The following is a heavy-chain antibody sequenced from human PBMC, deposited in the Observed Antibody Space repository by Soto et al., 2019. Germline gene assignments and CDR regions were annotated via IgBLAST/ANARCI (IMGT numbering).Heavy chain of an antibody. CDR2: IKQDGSEK. J-gene: IGHJ6*02. V-gene: IGHV3-7*03. CDR3: AGDAPPSIVARQDGGMDV. D-gene: IGHD6-6*01. CDR1: GFTFSSYW. Sequence: EVQLVESGGGLVQPGGSLRLSCAASGFTFSSYWMSWVRQAPGKGLEWVANIKQDGSEKYYVDSVKGRFTISRDNAKNTLYLQFNSLRAEDTGVYYCAGDAPPSIVARQDGGMDVWGQGTTVTVSS.